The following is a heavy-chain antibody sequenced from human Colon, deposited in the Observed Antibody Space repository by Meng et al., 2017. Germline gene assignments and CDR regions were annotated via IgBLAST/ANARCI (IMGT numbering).Heavy chain of an antibody. CDR2: IWYDGSNK. CDR1: GFTFSSYG. J-gene: IGHJ4*02. V-gene: IGHV3-33*01. D-gene: IGHD3-22*01. CDR3: ARAQYYYDSSGYWTPYYFDY. Sequence: GESLKISCAASGFTFSSYGMHWVRQAPGKGLEWVAVIWYDGSNKYSADSVKGRFTISRDNSKNTLYLQMNSLRDEDTAVYYCARAQYYYDSSGYWTPYYFDYWGQGTLVTVSS.